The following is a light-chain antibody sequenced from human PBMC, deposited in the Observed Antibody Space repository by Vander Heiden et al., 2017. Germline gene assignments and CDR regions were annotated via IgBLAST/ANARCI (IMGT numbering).Light chain of an antibody. CDR2: GAS. V-gene: IGKV3-15*01. Sequence: EIVMTQSPATLSVSPGERATLSCRASQSVSSNLAWYQQKPGQAPRLLIYGASSGSGTEFTRTISSLQSEDFAVYYCQQYNNGPPWTFGQGTKVEIK. J-gene: IGKJ1*01. CDR3: QQYNNGPPWT. CDR1: QSVSSN.